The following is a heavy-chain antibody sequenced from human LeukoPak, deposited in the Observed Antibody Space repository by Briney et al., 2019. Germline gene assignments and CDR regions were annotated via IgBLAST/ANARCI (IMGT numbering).Heavy chain of an antibody. CDR1: GFSLSTSGMC. V-gene: IGHV2-70*11. D-gene: IGHD3-9*01. J-gene: IGHJ6*03. CDR3: ARTPGGYYDILTDYNYYYYMDV. CDR2: IDWDDDK. Sequence: SGPTLVNPTQTLTLTCTFSGFSLSTSGMCVSWIRQPPGKALEWLARIDWDDDKYYSTSLKTRLTISKDTSKNQVVLTMTNMDPVDTATYYCARTPGGYYDILTDYNYYYYMDVWGKGTTVTVSS.